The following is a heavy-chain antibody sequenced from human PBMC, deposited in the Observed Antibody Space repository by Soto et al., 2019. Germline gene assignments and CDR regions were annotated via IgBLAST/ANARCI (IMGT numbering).Heavy chain of an antibody. CDR3: ATVFREDDFRSVYSSGMDV. CDR1: GFTFDDYA. CDR2: ISWDSGSI. V-gene: IGHV3-9*01. Sequence: EVQLVESGGGVVQPGRSLRLSCAASGFTFDDYAMHWVRQAPGKGLEWVSGISWDSGSIGYADSVKGRFTISRDNAKNPLYLQMNSLRAEDTAWYYCATVFREDDFRSVYSSGMDVWGQGTTVTVSS. J-gene: IGHJ6*02. D-gene: IGHD3-3*01.